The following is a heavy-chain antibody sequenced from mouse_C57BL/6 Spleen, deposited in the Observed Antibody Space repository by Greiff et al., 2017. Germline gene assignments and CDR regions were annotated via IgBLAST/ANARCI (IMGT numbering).Heavy chain of an antibody. CDR2: INPTNGGT. CDR1: GYTFTSYG. J-gene: IGHJ4*01. V-gene: IGHV1-53*01. D-gene: IGHD2-5*01. Sequence: QVQLQQPGTELVKPGASVKLSCKASGYTFTSYGMHWVKQRPGHGLEWIGNINPTNGGTNYNEKFKSKATLTVDKSSSTAYMQLSSLTSEDYAVCYWARPYSNYGSAMDYWGQGTSVTVSS. CDR3: ARPYSNYGSAMDY.